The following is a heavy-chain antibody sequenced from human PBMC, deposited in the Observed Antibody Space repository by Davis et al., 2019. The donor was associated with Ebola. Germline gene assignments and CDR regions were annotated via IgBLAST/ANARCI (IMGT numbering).Heavy chain of an antibody. V-gene: IGHV3-30*01. CDR1: GFAFSAYD. Sequence: PGGSLRLSCAASGFAFSAYDMHWVRQAPGKGLEWVAIISIDESNDNNEYYADSLKGRFTISRDNSKNTLDLQMNSLRAEDTAVYYCAKDRAPPHGGDPEAPDYWGQGALVTVSS. CDR3: AKDRAPPHGGDPEAPDY. J-gene: IGHJ4*02. D-gene: IGHD2-21*01. CDR2: ISIDESNDNNE.